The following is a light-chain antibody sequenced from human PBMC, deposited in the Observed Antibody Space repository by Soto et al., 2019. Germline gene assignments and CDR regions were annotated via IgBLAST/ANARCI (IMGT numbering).Light chain of an antibody. CDR3: ATGDDSLNAWV. J-gene: IGLJ3*02. CDR2: SDN. V-gene: IGLV1-44*01. Sequence: QLVLTQPPSASGTPGQRVTISCSGRNSNIGSYTVNWYLQLPGTAPKLLIYSDNQRPSGVPDRFSGSKSGTSASLAISGLQAEDEVYYYCATGDDSLNAWVFGGGTKLTV. CDR1: NSNIGSYT.